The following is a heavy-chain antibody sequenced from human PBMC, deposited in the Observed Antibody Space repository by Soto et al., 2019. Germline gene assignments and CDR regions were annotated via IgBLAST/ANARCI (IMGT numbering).Heavy chain of an antibody. D-gene: IGHD6-13*01. J-gene: IGHJ4*02. Sequence: SETLSLTCAVYGGSFSGYYWSWIRQPPGKGLEWIGEINHSGSTNYNPSLKSRVTISVDTSKNQFSLKLSSVPAADTAVYYCARDLSSSNDYWGQGTLVTVSS. CDR2: INHSGST. CDR1: GGSFSGYY. CDR3: ARDLSSSNDY. V-gene: IGHV4-34*01.